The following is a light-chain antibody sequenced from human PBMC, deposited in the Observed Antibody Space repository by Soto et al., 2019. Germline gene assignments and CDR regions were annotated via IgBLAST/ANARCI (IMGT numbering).Light chain of an antibody. CDR1: QSVSSN. V-gene: IGKV3-15*01. Sequence: EIVMTQSPATLSVSPGERATLSCRASQSVSSNLAWYQQKPGQAPRLLIYGASTRATGIPARFSGSGSGTEFTLTISSLPFEDFAGYFCQQDNNWPSFGQGTKVEIK. CDR2: GAS. J-gene: IGKJ1*01. CDR3: QQDNNWPS.